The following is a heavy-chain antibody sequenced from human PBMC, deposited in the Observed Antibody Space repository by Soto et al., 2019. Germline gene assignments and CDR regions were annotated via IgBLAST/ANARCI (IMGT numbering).Heavy chain of an antibody. J-gene: IGHJ5*02. Sequence: PGGAPRPSCAAPGFTLSSYLMSWVRPAPGKGLEWVANIKQDGSEKYYVDSVKGRFTISRDNAKNSLYLQMNSLRAEDTAVYYCARHYCSGGSCLFGPWGQGTLVTVSS. CDR3: ARHYCSGGSCLFGP. V-gene: IGHV3-7*01. CDR1: GFTLSSYL. D-gene: IGHD2-15*01. CDR2: IKQDGSEK.